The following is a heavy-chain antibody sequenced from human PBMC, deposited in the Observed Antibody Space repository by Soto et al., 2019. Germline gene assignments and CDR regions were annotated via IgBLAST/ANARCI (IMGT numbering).Heavy chain of an antibody. CDR1: GYSFTSYW. J-gene: IGHJ6*02. CDR2: IYPGDSDT. D-gene: IGHD4-17*01. CDR3: AMSTVYYYYGMDV. Sequence: ESLKISCKGSGYSFTSYWIGWVRQMPGKGLEWMGIIYPGDSDTRYSPSFQGQVTISADKSISTAYLQWSSLKASDTAMYYCAMSTVYYYYGMDVWGQGTTVTVSS. V-gene: IGHV5-51*01.